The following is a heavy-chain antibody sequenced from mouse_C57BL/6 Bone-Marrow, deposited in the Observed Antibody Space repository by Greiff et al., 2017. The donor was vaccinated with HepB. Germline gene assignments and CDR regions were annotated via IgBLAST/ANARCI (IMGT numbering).Heavy chain of an antibody. V-gene: IGHV1-76*01. D-gene: IGHD4-1*01. CDR2: IYPGSGNT. Sequence: QVQLQQSGAELVRPGASVKLSCKASGYTFTDYYINWVKQRPGQGLEWIARIYPGSGNTYYNEKFKGKATLTAEKSSSTAYMQLSSLTSEDSAVYFCARKDWYFDYWGQGTTLTVSS. CDR1: GYTFTDYY. CDR3: ARKDWYFDY. J-gene: IGHJ2*01.